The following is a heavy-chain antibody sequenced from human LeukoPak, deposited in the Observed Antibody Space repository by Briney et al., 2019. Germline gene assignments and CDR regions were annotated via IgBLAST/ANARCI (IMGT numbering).Heavy chain of an antibody. J-gene: IGHJ4*02. CDR2: SGST. CDR1: GYSISSGYY. V-gene: IGHV4-38-2*02. CDR3: ARRSKYSSSLNFDY. Sequence: KPSETLSLTCTVSGYSISSGYYWGWIRQPPGKGLEWIGSGSTYYNPSLKSRVSISVDRSKNQFSLKLSSVTAADTAVYYCARRSKYSSSLNFDYWGQGTLVTVSS. D-gene: IGHD6-13*01.